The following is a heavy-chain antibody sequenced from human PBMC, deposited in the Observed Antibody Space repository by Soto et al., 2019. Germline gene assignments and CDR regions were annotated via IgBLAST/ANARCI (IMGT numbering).Heavy chain of an antibody. CDR1: GFPFSSYA. CDR3: ARAPRPGYYFDY. J-gene: IGHJ4*02. Sequence: PGGSLRLSCAASGFPFSSYAMHWVRQAPGKGLEYVSAISSNGGSTYYANSVKGRFTISRDNSKNTLYLQMGSLRAEDMAVYYCARAPRPGYYFDYWGQGTLVTVSS. CDR2: ISSNGGST. V-gene: IGHV3-64*01. D-gene: IGHD5-12*01.